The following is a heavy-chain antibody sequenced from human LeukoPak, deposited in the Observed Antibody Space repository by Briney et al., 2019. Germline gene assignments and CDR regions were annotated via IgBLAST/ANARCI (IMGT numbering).Heavy chain of an antibody. V-gene: IGHV3-7*01. J-gene: IGHJ3*02. CDR1: GFTFSSYS. D-gene: IGHD6-19*01. CDR2: IKQDGSEK. Sequence: PGGSLRLSCAASGFTFSSYSMNWVRQAPGKGLEWVANIKQDGSEKYYVDSVKGRFTISRDNAKNSLYLQMNSLRAEDPAVYYCATQQWLIKSGAFDIWGQGTMVTVSS. CDR3: ATQQWLIKSGAFDI.